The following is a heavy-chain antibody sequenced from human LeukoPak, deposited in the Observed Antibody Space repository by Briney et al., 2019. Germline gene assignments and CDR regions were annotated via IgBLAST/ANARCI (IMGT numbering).Heavy chain of an antibody. J-gene: IGHJ4*02. CDR1: GGSFSGYY. V-gene: IGHV4-34*01. CDR2: INHSGST. Sequence: PSETLSLTCAVYGGSFSGYYWSWIRQPPGKGLEWIGEINHSGSTNCNPSLKSRVTISVDTSKNQFSLKLSSVTAADTAVYYCARGRTYYYDSSGYHNFDYWGQGTLVTVSS. D-gene: IGHD3-22*01. CDR3: ARGRTYYYDSSGYHNFDY.